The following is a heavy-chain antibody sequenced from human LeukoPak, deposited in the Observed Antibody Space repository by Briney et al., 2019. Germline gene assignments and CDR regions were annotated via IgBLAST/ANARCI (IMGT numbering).Heavy chain of an antibody. CDR1: GFTFSSYA. Sequence: GGSLRLSCAASGFTFSSYAMHWVRQAPGKGLEWVAVISYDGSNKYYADSVKGRFTISRDNSKNTLYLQMNSLRAEDTAVYYCARGTYYYDSSGYYQVNYYGMDVWGQGTMVTVSS. CDR3: ARGTYYYDSSGYYQVNYYGMDV. CDR2: ISYDGSNK. J-gene: IGHJ6*02. D-gene: IGHD3-22*01. V-gene: IGHV3-30-3*01.